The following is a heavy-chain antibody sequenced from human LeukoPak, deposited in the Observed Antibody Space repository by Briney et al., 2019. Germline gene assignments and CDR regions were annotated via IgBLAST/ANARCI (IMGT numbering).Heavy chain of an antibody. CDR1: GFTFSKYS. CDR2: ISSTSSNI. CDR3: ARDPSSSWIPFDY. Sequence: SGGSLRLSCAVSGFTFSKYSMNWVRQAPGKGLEWVSHISSTSSNIYYADSVKGRFTISRDNAKNSVYLQVNSLRAEDTAVCYCARDPSSSWIPFDYWGQGTLVTVSS. J-gene: IGHJ4*02. V-gene: IGHV3-48*01. D-gene: IGHD6-13*01.